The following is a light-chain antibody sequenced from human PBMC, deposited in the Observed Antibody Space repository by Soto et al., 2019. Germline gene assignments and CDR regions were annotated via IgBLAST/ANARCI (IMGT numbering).Light chain of an antibody. CDR3: MQALQTPYT. Sequence: DIVMTQSPLSLPVTPGEPASISCRSSQSLLHSNGYNYLDWYLQKPGQSPQLLNYLGANRASGVPDRFSGSGSGTDVTLKISRVEAEDVGVYYCMQALQTPYTFGQGTKLEIK. V-gene: IGKV2-28*01. CDR1: QSLLHSNGYNY. CDR2: LGA. J-gene: IGKJ2*01.